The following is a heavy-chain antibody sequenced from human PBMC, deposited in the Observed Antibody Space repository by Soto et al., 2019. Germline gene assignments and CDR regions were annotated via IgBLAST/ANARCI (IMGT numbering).Heavy chain of an antibody. J-gene: IGHJ6*02. CDR2: IYPGDSDT. CDR3: ARIPGLGESLYYYGMDV. D-gene: IGHD3-10*01. V-gene: IGHV5-51*01. CDR1: GYSYTSYW. Sequence: GESLKISCKGSGYSYTSYWIGWVRQMSGKGLEWMGIIYPGDSDTRYSPSFQGQVTMSADKSISTAYLQWSSLKASDTAMYYCARIPGLGESLYYYGMDVWGQGTTVTVSS.